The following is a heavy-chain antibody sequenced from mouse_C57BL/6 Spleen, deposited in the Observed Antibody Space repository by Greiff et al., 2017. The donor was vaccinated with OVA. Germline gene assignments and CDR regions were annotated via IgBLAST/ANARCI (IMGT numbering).Heavy chain of an antibody. Sequence: DVKLVESGGGLVQPKGSLKLSCAASGFSFNTYAMNWVRQAPGKGLEWVARIRSKSNNYATYYADSVKDRFTISRDDSESMLYLQMNNLKTEDTAMYYCVRQGDGLDYWGQGTTLTVSS. D-gene: IGHD2-3*01. CDR3: VRQGDGLDY. CDR2: IRSKSNNYAT. CDR1: GFSFNTYA. J-gene: IGHJ2*01. V-gene: IGHV10-1*01.